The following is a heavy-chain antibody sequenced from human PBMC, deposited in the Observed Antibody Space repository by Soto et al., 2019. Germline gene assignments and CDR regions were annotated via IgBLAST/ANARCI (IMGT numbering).Heavy chain of an antibody. Sequence: SETLSLTCTVSGGSLSSGDYYWSWIRQPPGKGLEWIGSIFYTGSTYYSPSLKGRLIISVDPSKNQFSLKLTSVTATDTAVYYCARHVNLPLAGTGFDSWGRGTLVTVSS. CDR2: IFYTGST. D-gene: IGHD6-19*01. CDR3: ARHVNLPLAGTGFDS. CDR1: GGSLSSGDYY. J-gene: IGHJ4*02. V-gene: IGHV4-39*01.